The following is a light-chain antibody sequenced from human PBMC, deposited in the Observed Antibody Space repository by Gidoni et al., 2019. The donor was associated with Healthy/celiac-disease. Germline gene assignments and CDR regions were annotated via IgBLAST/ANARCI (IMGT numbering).Light chain of an antibody. V-gene: IGKV3-11*01. CDR1: QSVSSY. Sequence: IVLTQSPATLSLSPGERATLSCRASQSVSSYLAWYQHKPGQAPRLLIYDASNRATGIPARFSGSGSGTDFTLTISSLEPEDFAVYYCQQLSTWPYTFGQGTKLEIK. CDR2: DAS. CDR3: QQLSTWPYT. J-gene: IGKJ2*01.